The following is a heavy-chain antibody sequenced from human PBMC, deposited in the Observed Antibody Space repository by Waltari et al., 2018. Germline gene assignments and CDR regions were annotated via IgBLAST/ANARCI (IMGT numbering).Heavy chain of an antibody. D-gene: IGHD3-3*01. CDR3: AKGRGNKLDFIDGFDI. V-gene: IGHV3-23*01. CDR2: ISGTSDKT. Sequence: EVYLLESGGDLVLPGGSLGLSCAASRFIFSNFAMTWVREAPGKGLEWVSSISGTSDKTYYADSVKGRFTISRDNSKNTLYLQINSLRADDTAVYYCAKGRGNKLDFIDGFDIWGQGTMVTVSP. CDR1: RFIFSNFA. J-gene: IGHJ3*02.